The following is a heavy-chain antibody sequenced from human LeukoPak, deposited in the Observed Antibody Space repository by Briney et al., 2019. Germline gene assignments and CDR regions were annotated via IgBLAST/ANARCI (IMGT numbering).Heavy chain of an antibody. CDR1: GFTFSNAW. CDR2: ISSSGSTI. CDR3: AREFSSFDSSDY. D-gene: IGHD3-22*01. V-gene: IGHV3-48*04. J-gene: IGHJ4*02. Sequence: GGSLRLSCAASGFTFSNAWMNCVRQAPGKGLEWVSYISSSGSTIYYADSVKGRFTISRDNAKNSLYLQMNSLRAEDTAVYYCAREFSSFDSSDYWGQGTLVTVSS.